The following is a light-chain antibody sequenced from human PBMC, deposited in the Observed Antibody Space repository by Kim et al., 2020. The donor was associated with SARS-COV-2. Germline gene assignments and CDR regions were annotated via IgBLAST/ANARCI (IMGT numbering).Light chain of an antibody. J-gene: IGLJ3*02. CDR3: NSRGSGGNPGL. V-gene: IGLV3-19*01. CDR1: SLRNNY. Sequence: ALEQTVRIKCQGDSLRNNYASWYQQKPGQAPVLVMSGRDNRPSGIPDRFSGSSSGDTASLTITGAQAEDAADYYCNSRGSGGNPGLFGGGTKLTVL. CDR2: GRD.